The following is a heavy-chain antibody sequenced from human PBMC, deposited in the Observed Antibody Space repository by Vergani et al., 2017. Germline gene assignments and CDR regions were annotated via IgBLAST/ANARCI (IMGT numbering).Heavy chain of an antibody. V-gene: IGHV1-46*02. J-gene: IGHJ4*02. CDR1: GYTFNNYY. CDR3: ARPHGDILPPDPRRLDY. Sequence: QVLLVQSGAEVKKPGASVRVSCKTSGYTFNNYYIHWVRQAPGQGLEWMGIINPSGGSTTYAQQFQGRLTMTRDTSTSTVYMDLSNLRSEDTAVYYCARPHGDILPPDPRRLDYWGQGTLVTVSS. CDR2: INPSGGST.